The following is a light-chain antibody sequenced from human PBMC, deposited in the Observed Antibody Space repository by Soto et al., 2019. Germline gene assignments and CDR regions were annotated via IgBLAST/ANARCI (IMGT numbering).Light chain of an antibody. CDR2: GAS. CDR1: QSVSSS. Sequence: EIVMTQSPATLSVSPGERATLSCRASQSVSSSLAWYQQKPGQAPRLLIYGASTRATGIPARFSGSGSGTEFSLTINSLQSEDFAVYYCQQYKNWPPLTFGGGTKVEIK. J-gene: IGKJ4*01. CDR3: QQYKNWPPLT. V-gene: IGKV3-15*01.